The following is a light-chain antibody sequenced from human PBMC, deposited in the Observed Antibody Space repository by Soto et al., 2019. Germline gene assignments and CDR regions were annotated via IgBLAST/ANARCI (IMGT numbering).Light chain of an antibody. CDR2: GAS. V-gene: IGKV3-15*01. CDR3: QQYNDWPPVT. J-gene: IGKJ4*01. Sequence: EIVMTHSPATLSVSPGERATLSCRASQSVSSNLAWYQQKPGQAPRLLIFGASTRATGVPARFSGSGSGTEFTLTISSLQSEDFAVYYCQQYNDWPPVTFGGGTKVEIK. CDR1: QSVSSN.